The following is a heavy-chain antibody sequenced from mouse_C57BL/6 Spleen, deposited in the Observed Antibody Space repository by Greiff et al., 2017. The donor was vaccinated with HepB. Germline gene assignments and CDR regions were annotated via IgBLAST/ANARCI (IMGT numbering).Heavy chain of an antibody. CDR2: ICHGDGGT. CDR1: GFAFSSSW. V-gene: IGHV1-82*01. J-gene: IGHJ2*01. Sequence: VQLVESGPELVKPGASVKISCKASGFAFSSSWMNWVRQRPGKGLEWIGWICHGDGGTNYTGKVKGKATLTADNANSTVYMQISRLTSEDTAVYYCARTQRSLDYWGQGTTVTVSS. D-gene: IGHD6-5*01. CDR3: ARTQRSLDY.